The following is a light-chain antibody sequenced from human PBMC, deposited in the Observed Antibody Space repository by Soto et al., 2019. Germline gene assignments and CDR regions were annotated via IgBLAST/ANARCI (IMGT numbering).Light chain of an antibody. CDR3: QLYDNSLYT. J-gene: IGKJ2*01. CDR2: GAS. V-gene: IGKV3-20*01. Sequence: EIVLTQSAGNLALFPGEKTNLPCRARPSVCSNYLAWYQQKPGQAPRPLIYGASTRATGIPDRFSGSGSGTDFTLTISRLEPEDFAVYYCQLYDNSLYTFGQGTNLDIK. CDR1: PSVCSNY.